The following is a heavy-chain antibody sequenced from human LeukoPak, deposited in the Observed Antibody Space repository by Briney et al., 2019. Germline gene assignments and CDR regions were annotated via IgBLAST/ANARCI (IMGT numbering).Heavy chain of an antibody. Sequence: GASVKVSCKAYGYTFTSYAMHWVRQAPGQRLEWMGWINAGNGNTKYSQKFQGRVTITRDTSASTAYMELSSLRSEDTAVYYCARDRSAKYVWGSYRYKAGDAFDIWGQGTMVTVSS. J-gene: IGHJ3*02. CDR1: GYTFTSYA. D-gene: IGHD3-16*02. CDR3: ARDRSAKYVWGSYRYKAGDAFDI. V-gene: IGHV1-3*01. CDR2: INAGNGNT.